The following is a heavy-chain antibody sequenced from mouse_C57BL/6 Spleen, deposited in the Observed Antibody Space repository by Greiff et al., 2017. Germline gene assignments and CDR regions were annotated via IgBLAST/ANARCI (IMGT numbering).Heavy chain of an antibody. J-gene: IGHJ3*01. Sequence: EVQLQESGPELVKPGASVKISCKASGYSFTGYYMHWVKQSHGNILDWIGYIYPYNGVSSYNQKFKGKATLTVDKSSSTADMELRSLTSEDSAVYYCASPVYDSNYPAWFAYWGQGTLVTVSA. V-gene: IGHV1-31*01. CDR3: ASPVYDSNYPAWFAY. D-gene: IGHD2-5*01. CDR2: IYPYNGVS. CDR1: GYSFTGYY.